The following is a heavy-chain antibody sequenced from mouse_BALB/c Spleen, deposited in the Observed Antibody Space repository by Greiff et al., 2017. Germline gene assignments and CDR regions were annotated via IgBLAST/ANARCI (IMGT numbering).Heavy chain of an antibody. CDR2: IYPGNSDT. CDR3: RRAVVVGGNYFDY. CDR1: GYNFTSYW. V-gene: IGHV1-5*01. J-gene: IGHJ2*01. D-gene: IGHD1-1*01. Sequence: EVQLQQSGTVLARPGASVKMSCKASGYNFTSYWMHWVKQGPGQGLEWIGAIYPGNSDTSYNQKFKGKAKLTAVTSTSTAYMELSSLTNEDSAVYYCRRAVVVGGNYFDYWGQGTTLTVSS.